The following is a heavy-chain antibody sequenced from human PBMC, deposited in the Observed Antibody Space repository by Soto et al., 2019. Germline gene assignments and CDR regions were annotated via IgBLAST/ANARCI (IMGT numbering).Heavy chain of an antibody. D-gene: IGHD6-13*01. CDR1: GFTFSMYG. V-gene: IGHV3-33*06. Sequence: SLRLSCAASGFTFSMYGMHWVRQAPGKGLEWVAVIWYDGSDKYYADSVKGRFTVSRDNSKNTLYLQLKSLRAEDTAVYYCAKDRSISLDGMDVWGQGTTVTVSS. CDR2: IWYDGSDK. J-gene: IGHJ6*02. CDR3: AKDRSISLDGMDV.